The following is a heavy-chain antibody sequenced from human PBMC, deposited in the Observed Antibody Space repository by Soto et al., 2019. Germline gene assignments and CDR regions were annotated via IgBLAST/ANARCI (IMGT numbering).Heavy chain of an antibody. D-gene: IGHD2-15*01. CDR1: GGSISSGGYS. V-gene: IGHV4-30-2*01. CDR3: ARGPPVVAATYDYYGMDV. CDR2: IYHSGST. J-gene: IGHJ6*02. Sequence: QLQLQESGSGLVKPSQTLSLTCAVSGGSISSGGYSWSWIRQPPGKGLEWIGYIYHSGSTYYNPSLKSRVTISVDRAKNQFSLKLSSVTAADTAVYYCARGPPVVAATYDYYGMDVWGQGTTVTVSS.